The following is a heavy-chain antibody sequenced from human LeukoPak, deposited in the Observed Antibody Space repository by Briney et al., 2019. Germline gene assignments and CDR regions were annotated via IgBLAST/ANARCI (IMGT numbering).Heavy chain of an antibody. CDR1: GYTLDDSG. CDR3: ARGLYDYVWGSYRYFDY. CDR2: IYWNGGST. V-gene: IGHV3-20*04. Sequence: GGSLRLSCAPSGYTLDDSGMSWGRHAPGKGLEWVSGIYWNGGSTGYADSVKGRFTISRDNAKNSLYLQMNSLRGEDTALYYCARGLYDYVWGSYRYFDYWGQGTLGTVSS. D-gene: IGHD3-16*02. J-gene: IGHJ4*02.